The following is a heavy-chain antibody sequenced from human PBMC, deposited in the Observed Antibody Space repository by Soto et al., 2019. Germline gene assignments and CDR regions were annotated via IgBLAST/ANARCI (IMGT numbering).Heavy chain of an antibody. D-gene: IGHD1-26*01. Sequence: QVQLVQSGAEVKKPGSSVKVSCKASGGTFSSYAISWVRQAPGQGLEWMGGIISIFGTADYAQKFQGRVTITAEESTSTAYKELSSLRSEDTAVYYCASHSGSSPEGRYYYGMDVWGQGTTVTVSS. V-gene: IGHV1-69*12. CDR2: IISIFGTA. CDR1: GGTFSSYA. J-gene: IGHJ6*02. CDR3: ASHSGSSPEGRYYYGMDV.